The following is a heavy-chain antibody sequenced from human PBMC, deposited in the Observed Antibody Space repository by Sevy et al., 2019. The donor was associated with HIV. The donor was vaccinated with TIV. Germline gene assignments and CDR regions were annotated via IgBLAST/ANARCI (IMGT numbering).Heavy chain of an antibody. D-gene: IGHD3-3*01. CDR2: VNHSGST. J-gene: IGHJ2*01. V-gene: IGHV4-34*01. Sequence: SGTLSLTCAVSGGSFSGYSWDWIRQPPGKGLEWIGEVNHSGSTNYNPSLKSRVTISVDTSKNQFSLKLNFVTAADTAVYYCARGGDGVVPSPIIGLGPWTKYWYFDLWGRGTLVTVSS. CDR3: ARGGDGVVPSPIIGLGPWTKYWYFDL. CDR1: GGSFSGYS.